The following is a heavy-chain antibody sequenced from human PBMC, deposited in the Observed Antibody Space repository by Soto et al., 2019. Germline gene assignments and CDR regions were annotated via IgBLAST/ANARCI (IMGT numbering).Heavy chain of an antibody. CDR3: ARDRDYYDSSGYCDY. CDR1: GFTFSSYE. CDR2: ISSSGSTT. J-gene: IGHJ4*02. D-gene: IGHD3-22*01. Sequence: PGGSLRLSCAASGFTFSSYEMNWVRQAPGKGLEWVSYISSSGSTTYYADSVKGRFTISRDNAKNSLYLQMNSLRAEDTAVYYCARDRDYYDSSGYCDYWGQGTLVTVSS. V-gene: IGHV3-48*03.